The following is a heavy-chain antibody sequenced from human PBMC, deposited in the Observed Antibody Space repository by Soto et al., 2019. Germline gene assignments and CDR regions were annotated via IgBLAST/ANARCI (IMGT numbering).Heavy chain of an antibody. CDR1: GYTFTSYA. V-gene: IGHV1-3*05. CDR2: INAGNGNT. CDR3: ARSIVVVTALDY. Sequence: QVQLVQSGAEEKKPGASVKVSCKASGYTFTSYAMHWVRQAPGQRLEWMGWINAGNGNTNYSQKFYGRVTITRDTSASTAYMELSSLRSEDTAVYYCARSIVVVTALDYWGQGTLVTVSS. J-gene: IGHJ4*02. D-gene: IGHD2-21*02.